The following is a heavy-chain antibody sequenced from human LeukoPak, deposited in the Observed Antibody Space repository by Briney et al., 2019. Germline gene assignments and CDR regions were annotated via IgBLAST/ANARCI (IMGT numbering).Heavy chain of an antibody. CDR2: TSSDLNVK. J-gene: IGHJ4*02. V-gene: IGHV3-30*18. CDR3: AKDRSQHNY. D-gene: IGHD2-21*01. CDR1: GFTFSSYS. Sequence: PGGSLRLSCVGSGFTFSSYSMNWVRQAPGKGLEWVAVTSSDLNVKLYADSVKGRFTISRDNSKNTLYLQMNSLRAEDTAVYYCAKDRSQHNYWGQGTLVTVSS.